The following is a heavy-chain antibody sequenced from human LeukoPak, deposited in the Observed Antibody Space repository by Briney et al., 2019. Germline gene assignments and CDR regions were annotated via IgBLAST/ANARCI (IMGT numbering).Heavy chain of an antibody. J-gene: IGHJ6*04. Sequence: GGSLRLSCAASGFTFSSYSMNWVRQAPGKGLEWVSSISSSSSYIYYADSVKGRFTISRDNAKNSLYLQMNSLRAEDTAVYYCARDSAPPPTRERGYYGLDVWGKGTTVTVSS. CDR1: GFTFSSYS. V-gene: IGHV3-21*01. CDR2: ISSSSSYI. CDR3: ARDSAPPPTRERGYYGLDV. D-gene: IGHD3-10*01.